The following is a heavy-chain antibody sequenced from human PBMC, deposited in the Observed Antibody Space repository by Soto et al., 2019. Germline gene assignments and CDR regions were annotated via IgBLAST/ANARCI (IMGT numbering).Heavy chain of an antibody. V-gene: IGHV4-4*07. Sequence: PSETLSLTCTVSGGSIRGYYWSWVRQPAGKGLEWVGRIYSDGTTNYSPSLKSRVTMSLDTSKDQFSLHLNSVTAADTAVYYCSRVGCSNSKCYTRGMDVWGQGTTVIVSS. J-gene: IGHJ6*02. CDR2: IYSDGTT. CDR3: SRVGCSNSKCYTRGMDV. CDR1: GGSIRGYY. D-gene: IGHD2-2*01.